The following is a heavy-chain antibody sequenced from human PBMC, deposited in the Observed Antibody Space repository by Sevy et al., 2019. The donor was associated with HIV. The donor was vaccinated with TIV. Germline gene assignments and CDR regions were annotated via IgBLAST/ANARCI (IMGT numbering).Heavy chain of an antibody. CDR3: TRNGGAFDNGFDP. CDR1: GFTFSMYA. D-gene: IGHD2-8*01. J-gene: IGHJ5*02. V-gene: IGHV3-48*03. CDR2: ISSSGSSI. Sequence: GGSLRLSCAASGFTFSMYAMSWVRQAPGKGLEWVSKISSSGSSIYYADSVKGRFTISRDNAKNSLNLQMNSLRAEDTAVYYCTRNGGAFDNGFDPWGQGTLVTVSS.